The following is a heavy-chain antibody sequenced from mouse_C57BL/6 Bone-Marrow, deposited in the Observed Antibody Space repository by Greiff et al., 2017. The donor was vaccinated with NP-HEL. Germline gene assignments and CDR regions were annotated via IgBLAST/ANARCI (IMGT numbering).Heavy chain of an antibody. J-gene: IGHJ3*01. CDR2: IYPSDSET. D-gene: IGHD2-14*01. CDR1: GYTFTSYW. CDR3: ARLREYDGSSWFAY. Sequence: VQLQQPGAELVRPGSSVKLSCKASGYTFTSYWMDWVKQRPGQGLEWIGNIYPSDSETHYNQKFKDKATLTVDKSSSTAYMQLSSLTSEDSAVYYCARLREYDGSSWFAYWGQGTLVTVSA. V-gene: IGHV1-61*01.